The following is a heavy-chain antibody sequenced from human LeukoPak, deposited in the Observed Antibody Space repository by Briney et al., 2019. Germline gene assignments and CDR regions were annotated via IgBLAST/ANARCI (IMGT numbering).Heavy chain of an antibody. D-gene: IGHD3-22*01. Sequence: PGGSLRLSCAASGFTFSSYSMNWVRQAPGKGLEWVSFISSSSSYKYYADSVKGRLTISRDNAKNSLYLQMNSLRAEDTAVYYCARDYYYDSSCYYGRRGFDYWGQGTPVTVSS. V-gene: IGHV3-21*01. CDR3: ARDYYYDSSCYYGRRGFDY. CDR1: GFTFSSYS. CDR2: ISSSSSYK. J-gene: IGHJ4*02.